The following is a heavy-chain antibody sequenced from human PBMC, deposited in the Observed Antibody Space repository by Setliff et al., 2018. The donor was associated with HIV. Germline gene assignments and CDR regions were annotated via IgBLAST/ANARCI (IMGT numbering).Heavy chain of an antibody. D-gene: IGHD6-19*01. J-gene: IGHJ4*01. V-gene: IGHV4-39*01. Sequence: SQTLSLTCILSGGSISTSNYYWGWIRQPPGKGLEWIGSIYYSGTTYYTPSLKSRVTISVDTSKNQFSLKLSSVSTADTAVYYCARLGGGIAGAGTRIDYWGRGTLVTVS. CDR3: ARLGGGIAGAGTRIDY. CDR2: IYYSGTT. CDR1: GGSISTSNYY.